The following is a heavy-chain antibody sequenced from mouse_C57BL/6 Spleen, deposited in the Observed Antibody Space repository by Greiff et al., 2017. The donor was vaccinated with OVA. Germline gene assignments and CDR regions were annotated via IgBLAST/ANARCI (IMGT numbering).Heavy chain of an antibody. J-gene: IGHJ3*01. CDR2: IHPNSGST. Sequence: QVQLQQPGAELVKPGASVKLSCKASGYTFTSYWMHWVKQRPGQGLEWIGMIHPNSGSTNYNEKFKSKATLTVDKSSSTAYMQLSSLTSEDSAVYYCAREGHLRLRSAYWGQGTLLTVSA. D-gene: IGHD3-2*02. CDR3: AREGHLRLRSAY. V-gene: IGHV1-64*01. CDR1: GYTFTSYW.